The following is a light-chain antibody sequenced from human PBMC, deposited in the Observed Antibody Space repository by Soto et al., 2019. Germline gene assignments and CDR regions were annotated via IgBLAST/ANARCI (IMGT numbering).Light chain of an antibody. CDR3: QQHNNWPLT. CDR1: QSISNY. V-gene: IGKV1-39*01. Sequence: DIQMTQSPSSLSASVGDRVTITCRASQSISNYLNWYQQKPGKAPNLLIYDASSLLSGVPSRFSGSGSGTDFTLTISSLQSEDFAVYYCQQHNNWPLTFGGGTKVEIK. CDR2: DAS. J-gene: IGKJ4*01.